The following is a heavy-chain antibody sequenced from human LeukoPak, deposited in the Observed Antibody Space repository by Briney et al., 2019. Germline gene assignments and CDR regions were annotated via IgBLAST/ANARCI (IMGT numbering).Heavy chain of an antibody. V-gene: IGHV4-59*01. Sequence: ASETLSLTCTVSGGSISSYYWSWIRQPPGKGLEWIGYIYYSGSTNYNPSLKSRVTILVDTSKNQFSLKLSSVTAADTAVYFCARDWGVDGRPGYMDVWGKGTTVTVSS. CDR1: GGSISSYY. J-gene: IGHJ6*03. D-gene: IGHD3-10*01. CDR3: ARDWGVDGRPGYMDV. CDR2: IYYSGST.